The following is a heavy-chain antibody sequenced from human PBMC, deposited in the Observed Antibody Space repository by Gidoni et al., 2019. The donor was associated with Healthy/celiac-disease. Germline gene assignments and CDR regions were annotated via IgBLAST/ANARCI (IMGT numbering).Heavy chain of an antibody. Sequence: YNDYAVSGKSRITINPDTSKNQFSLQLNSVTPEDTAVYYCARDPVTWLVHYYYYGMDVWGQGTTVTVSS. D-gene: IGHD6-19*01. CDR2: YN. J-gene: IGHJ6*02. CDR3: ARDPVTWLVHYYYYGMDV. V-gene: IGHV6-1*01.